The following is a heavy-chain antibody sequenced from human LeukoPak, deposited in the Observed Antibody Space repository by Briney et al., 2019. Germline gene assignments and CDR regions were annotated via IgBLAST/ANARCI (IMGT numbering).Heavy chain of an antibody. V-gene: IGHV3-21*01. D-gene: IGHD3-9*01. CDR2: ISSSSSYI. CDR3: ARDDRSYDILTGYYKPAYYFDY. CDR1: GFTFSSYS. Sequence: GGSLRLSCAASGFTFSSYSMNWVRQAPGKGPEWVSSISSSSSYIYYADSVKGRFTISRDNAKNSLYLQMNSLRAEDTAVYYCARDDRSYDILTGYYKPAYYFDYWGQGTLVTVSS. J-gene: IGHJ4*02.